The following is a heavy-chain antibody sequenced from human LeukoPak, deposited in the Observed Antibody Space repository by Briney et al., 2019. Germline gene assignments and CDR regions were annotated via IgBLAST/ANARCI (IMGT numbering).Heavy chain of an antibody. CDR2: IKQDGSEK. Sequence: GGSLRLSCAASRFTFSSYWMSWVRQAPGKGLEWVANIKQDGSEKYYVDSVKGRFTISRDNAKNSLYLQMNSLRAEDTAVYYCARFGEMATITLREDLDYWGQGTLVTASS. CDR3: ARFGEMATITLREDLDY. CDR1: RFTFSSYW. J-gene: IGHJ4*02. V-gene: IGHV3-7*01. D-gene: IGHD5-24*01.